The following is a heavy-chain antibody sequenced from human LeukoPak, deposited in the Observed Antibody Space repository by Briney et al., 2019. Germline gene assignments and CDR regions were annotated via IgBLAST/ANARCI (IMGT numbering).Heavy chain of an antibody. CDR3: AREFGYAVTSLDY. V-gene: IGHV4-34*01. CDR2: INHSGST. D-gene: IGHD4-17*01. CDR1: GGSFSGYS. Sequence: PSETLSLTCAVYGGSFSGYSSSWIRQPPGKGLEWIGEINHSGSTNYNPSLKSRVTISVDTSKNQFSLKLSSVTAADTALYYCAREFGYAVTSLDYWGQGTLVTVSS. J-gene: IGHJ4*02.